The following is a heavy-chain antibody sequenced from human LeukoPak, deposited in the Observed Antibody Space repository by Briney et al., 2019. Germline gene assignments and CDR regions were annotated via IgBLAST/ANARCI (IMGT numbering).Heavy chain of an antibody. J-gene: IGHJ3*02. CDR2: IKEDGSYQ. Sequence: GGSLRLSCAASGFTFSSYWMSWVRQAPGKGLEWVANIKEDGSYQYYVDSVKGRFTISRDNAKNSLYLQMNSLRAEDTAVYYCVRGLRRWYGAFDIWGQGTMVTVSS. CDR1: GFTFSSYW. CDR3: VRGLRRWYGAFDI. V-gene: IGHV3-7*01. D-gene: IGHD4-23*01.